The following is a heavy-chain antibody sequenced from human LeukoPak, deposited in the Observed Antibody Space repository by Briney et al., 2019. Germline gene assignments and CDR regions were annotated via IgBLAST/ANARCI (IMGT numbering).Heavy chain of an antibody. CDR1: GFTVSSNY. D-gene: IGHD5-24*01. CDR3: ARDRLGWLQPDY. J-gene: IGHJ4*02. V-gene: IGHV3-53*05. CDR2: IYSGGST. Sequence: PGGSLRLSCAASGFTVSSNYMSWVRQAPGKGLEWVSVIYSGGSTYYADSVKGRFTISRDNSKNTLYLQMNSLRAEDTAVYYCARDRLGWLQPDYWGQGTLVTVSS.